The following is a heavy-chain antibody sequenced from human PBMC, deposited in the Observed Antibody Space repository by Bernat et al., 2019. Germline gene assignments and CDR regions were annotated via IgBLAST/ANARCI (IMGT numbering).Heavy chain of an antibody. V-gene: IGHV3-15*01. J-gene: IGHJ3*02. CDR3: TLEEPYYDFWSGYYSSHDAFDI. D-gene: IGHD3-3*01. CDR2: IKSKTDGGTT. CDR1: GFTFSNAW. Sequence: EVQLVESGGGLVKPGGSLRLSCAASGFTFSNAWMSWVRQAPGKGLEWVGRIKSKTDGGTTDYAAPVKGRFTISSDDSKNTLYLQMNSLKTEDTAVYYCTLEEPYYDFWSGYYSSHDAFDIWGQGTMVTVSS.